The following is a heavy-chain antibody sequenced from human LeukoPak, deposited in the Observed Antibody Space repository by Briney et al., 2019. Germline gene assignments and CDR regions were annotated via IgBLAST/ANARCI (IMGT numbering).Heavy chain of an antibody. CDR3: AKSNGYGLVDI. CDR1: GGPFNDYY. CDR2: INHSGST. V-gene: IGHV4-34*01. D-gene: IGHD3-10*01. J-gene: IGHJ3*02. Sequence: SETLSLTCAVYGGPFNDYYWNWLRQPPGKGLEWIGEINHSGSTNYHPSYKSRVTISLDTSQNHFSLKLTSVTAADTAVYYCAKSNGYGLVDIWGQGTMVTVSS.